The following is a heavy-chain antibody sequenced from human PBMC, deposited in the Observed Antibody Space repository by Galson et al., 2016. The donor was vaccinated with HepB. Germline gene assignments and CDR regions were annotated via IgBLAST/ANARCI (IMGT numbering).Heavy chain of an antibody. CDR1: GFDFRNYW. V-gene: IGHV3-7*01. D-gene: IGHD3-22*01. CDR3: AKERSPAYYDNSGASH. CDR2: IKADGSET. Sequence: SLRLSCAASGFDFRNYWMRWVRQAPGKGLEWVANIKADGSETYYVDSVRGRFTISRDNVKESLHLQMNSLRAEDTAVYYCAKERSPAYYDNSGASHWGQGTLVIVSS. J-gene: IGHJ4*02.